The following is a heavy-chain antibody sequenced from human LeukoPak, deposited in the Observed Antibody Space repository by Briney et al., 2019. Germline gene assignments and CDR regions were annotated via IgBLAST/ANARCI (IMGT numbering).Heavy chain of an antibody. CDR2: ISYDVSNK. Sequence: HAGGSLRLSCAASGFAFSSYTMHWDRQAPGKGLEWVAVISYDVSNKYYADSVKGRFTISRDSSKNTLYLQMNSLRADDTAVYYCAKGGPPNYFDPWGQGTLVTVSS. D-gene: IGHD1-7*01. J-gene: IGHJ5*02. CDR3: AKGGPPNYFDP. CDR1: GFAFSSYT. V-gene: IGHV3-30-3*01.